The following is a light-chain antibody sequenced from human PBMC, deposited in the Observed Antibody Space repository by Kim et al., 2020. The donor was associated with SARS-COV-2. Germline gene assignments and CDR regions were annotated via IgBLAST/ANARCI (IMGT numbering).Light chain of an antibody. J-gene: IGKJ1*01. CDR3: QQYNTVGRA. V-gene: IGKV1-5*03. CDR1: QSINTW. Sequence: QMTQSPSSVSASIGETITITCRASQSINTWLAWYQQKSGSPPRLLVFKASILEDGVPSRFSASGSGTEFTLTISGLQPDDLGTYYCQQYNTVGRAFGQGTKVDIK. CDR2: KAS.